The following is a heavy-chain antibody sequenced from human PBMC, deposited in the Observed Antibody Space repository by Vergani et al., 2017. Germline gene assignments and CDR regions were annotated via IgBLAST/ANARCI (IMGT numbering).Heavy chain of an antibody. CDR2: IYYSGST. D-gene: IGHD3-22*01. CDR3: ARGGAYYYDSSGLTPFDY. CDR1: GGSISSSSYY. Sequence: QLQLQESGPGLVKPSENLSLTCTVSGGSISSSSYYWGWIRQPPGKGLEWIGSIYYSGSTYYNPSLKSRVTISVDTSKNQFSLKLSSVTAADTAVYYCARGGAYYYDSSGLTPFDYWGQGTLVTVSS. J-gene: IGHJ4*02. V-gene: IGHV4-39*07.